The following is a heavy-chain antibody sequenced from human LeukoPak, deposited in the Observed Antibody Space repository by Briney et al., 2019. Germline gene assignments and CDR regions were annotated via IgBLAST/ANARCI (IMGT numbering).Heavy chain of an antibody. CDR1: GFTFSSYA. V-gene: IGHV3-23*01. J-gene: IGHJ4*02. CDR3: ASPPWYSSSWYLDY. D-gene: IGHD6-13*01. CDR2: ISGSGGST. Sequence: GGSLRLSCAASGFTFSSYAMSWVRQAPGKGLEWVSAISGSGGSTYYADSVKGRFTISRDNSKNTLYLQMNSLRAEDTAVYYCASPPWYSSSWYLDYWGPGTLVTVSS.